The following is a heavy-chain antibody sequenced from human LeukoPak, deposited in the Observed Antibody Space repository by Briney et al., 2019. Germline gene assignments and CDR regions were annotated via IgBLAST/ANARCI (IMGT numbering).Heavy chain of an antibody. J-gene: IGHJ5*02. CDR1: GGSFSGYY. D-gene: IGHD1-1*01. CDR3: ARDRTPFDP. V-gene: IGHV4-34*01. CDR2: INHSGST. Sequence: ETLSLTCAVYGGSFSGYYWSWIRQPPGKGLEWIGEINHSGSTNYNPSLKSRVTISVDTSKNQFSLKLSSVTAADTAVYYCARDRTPFDPWGQGTLVTVSS.